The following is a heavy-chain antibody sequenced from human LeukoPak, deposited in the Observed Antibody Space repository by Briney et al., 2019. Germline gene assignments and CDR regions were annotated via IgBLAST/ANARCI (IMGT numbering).Heavy chain of an antibody. CDR3: AKGGSLATVAQPDIDAFDI. CDR2: IRYDGSNK. D-gene: IGHD4-23*01. V-gene: IGHV3-30*02. Sequence: PGGSLRLSCAASGLTFSSYGMHWVRQAPGKGLEWVAFIRYDGSNKYYADSVKGRFTISRDNSKNTLYLQMNSLRAEDTAVYYCAKGGSLATVAQPDIDAFDIWGQGTMVTVSS. CDR1: GLTFSSYG. J-gene: IGHJ3*02.